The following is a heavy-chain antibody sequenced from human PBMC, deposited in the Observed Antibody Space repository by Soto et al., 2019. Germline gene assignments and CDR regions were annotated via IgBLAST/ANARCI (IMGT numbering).Heavy chain of an antibody. J-gene: IGHJ6*02. D-gene: IGHD4-17*01. CDR2: INPNSANT. V-gene: IGHV1-2*02. CDR1: GYTFTGYY. Sequence: GASVKVSCKASGYTFTGYYMHWVRQAPGQGLEWMGWINPNSANTHYAQKLQDRVTMTTDISTSTAYLEVRSLTSDDTAVYYCASSATDAYGDPVSVYAMDVWGPGTTVTVSS. CDR3: ASSATDAYGDPVSVYAMDV.